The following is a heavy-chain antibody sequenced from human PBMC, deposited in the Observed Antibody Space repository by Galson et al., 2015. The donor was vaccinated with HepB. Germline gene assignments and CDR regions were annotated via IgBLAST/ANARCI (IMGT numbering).Heavy chain of an antibody. D-gene: IGHD5-24*01. CDR1: GGTFSSYA. J-gene: IGHJ3*02. CDR3: ATREGDGYNSDAFEI. CDR2: IIPILGIA. Sequence: SVKVSCKASGGTFSSYAISWVRQAPGQGLEWMGRIIPILGIANYAQKFQGRVTITADKSTSTAYMELSSLRSEDTAVYYCATREGDGYNSDAFEIWGQGTMVTVSS. V-gene: IGHV1-69*04.